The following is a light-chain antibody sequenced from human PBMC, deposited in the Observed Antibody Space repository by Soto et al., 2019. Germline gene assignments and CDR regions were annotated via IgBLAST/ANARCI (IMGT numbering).Light chain of an antibody. Sequence: IHMTGSASSGCASVVGRVTITCRASQSISSYLNWYQQKPGKAPKLLIYAASSLQSGVPSRFSGSGSGTDFTLTISSLQPEDFATYYCQQSYSTPITFGQGTRLEIK. CDR2: AAS. V-gene: IGKV1-39*01. J-gene: IGKJ5*01. CDR1: QSISSY. CDR3: QQSYSTPIT.